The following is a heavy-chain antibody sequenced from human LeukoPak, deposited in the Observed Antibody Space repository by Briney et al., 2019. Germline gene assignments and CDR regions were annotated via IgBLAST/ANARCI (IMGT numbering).Heavy chain of an antibody. Sequence: PSETLSLTCSVSGGSISSYSWSWTRNPPGKGRGWMGNIYYSGSTNYNPSLKSRVTISVDTSKNQFSLKLSSVTAADTAVYYCARDSGYYDLDYWGQGTLVTVSS. D-gene: IGHD3-22*01. CDR1: GGSISSYS. J-gene: IGHJ4*02. CDR2: IYYSGST. V-gene: IGHV4-59*13. CDR3: ARDSGYYDLDY.